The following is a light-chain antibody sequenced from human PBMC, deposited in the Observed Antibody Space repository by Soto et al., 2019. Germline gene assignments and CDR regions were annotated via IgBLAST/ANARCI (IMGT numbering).Light chain of an antibody. CDR2: KAS. V-gene: IGKV1-5*03. CDR3: LQYNGYFTWT. Sequence: DIQMTQSPSTLSASVGDRVTITCRASQSISSWLAWYQQKPGKAPKILIYKASSLESGVPSRFSGSGSGTEFTLTISSLQPDDLATYYWLQYNGYFTWTFGPVTKVEIK. CDR1: QSISSW. J-gene: IGKJ1*01.